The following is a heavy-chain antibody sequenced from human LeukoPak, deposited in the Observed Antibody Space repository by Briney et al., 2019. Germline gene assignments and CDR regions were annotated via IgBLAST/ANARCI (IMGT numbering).Heavy chain of an antibody. CDR2: IYYTGST. V-gene: IGHV4-59*01. D-gene: IGHD3-3*01. CDR3: ARMSANYFDY. Sequence: PSETLSLTCSVSGASTSSYYWSWIRQPPGKGLEWIGYIYYTGSTNYNPSLKSRVTISVDTSKNQFSLKLSSVTAADTAVYYCARMSANYFDYWGQGTLVTVSS. CDR1: GASTSSYY. J-gene: IGHJ4*02.